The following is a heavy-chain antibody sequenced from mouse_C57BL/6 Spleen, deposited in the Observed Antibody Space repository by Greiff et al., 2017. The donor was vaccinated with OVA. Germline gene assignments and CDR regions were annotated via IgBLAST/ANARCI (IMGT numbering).Heavy chain of an antibody. CDR2: IYPGSGNT. CDR1: GYSFTSYY. Sequence: QVQLQQSGPELVKPGASVKISCKASGYSFTSYYIHWVKQRPGQGLEWIGWIYPGSGNTKYNEKFKGKATLTADTSSSTAYMQLSSLTSEDSAVYYCARANWVHYFDYWGQGTTLTVSS. V-gene: IGHV1-66*01. D-gene: IGHD4-1*01. CDR3: ARANWVHYFDY. J-gene: IGHJ2*01.